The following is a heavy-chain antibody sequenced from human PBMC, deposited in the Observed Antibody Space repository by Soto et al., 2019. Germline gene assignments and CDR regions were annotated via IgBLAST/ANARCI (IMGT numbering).Heavy chain of an antibody. Sequence: ETLSLTCAVSGGSVTNSSYYWGWIRQSPGKGLEWIGSVYYRGRSYSKSSVKSRVTISVDTSKNRFSLSLNSVTASDTAVYFCVTKRTTVPTQAYFDYWGPGALVTVSS. CDR2: VYYRGRS. D-gene: IGHD4-17*01. CDR1: GGSVTNSSYY. CDR3: VTKRTTVPTQAYFDY. V-gene: IGHV4-39*01. J-gene: IGHJ4*02.